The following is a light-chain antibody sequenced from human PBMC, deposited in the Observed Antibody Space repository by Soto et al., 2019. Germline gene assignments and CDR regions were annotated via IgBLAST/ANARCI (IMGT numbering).Light chain of an antibody. CDR2: DVS. V-gene: IGLV2-14*01. CDR1: SSDVGGYNY. J-gene: IGLJ2*01. CDR3: SSYTSSSTVV. Sequence: QSVLTQPASVSGSPGQSITISCTGTSSDVGGYNYVSWYQQHPGKAPKLMIYDVSNRPSGVSNRFSGSKSGNTASLTISGLEAEDEADYYCSSYTSSSTVVFGGGTMLTV.